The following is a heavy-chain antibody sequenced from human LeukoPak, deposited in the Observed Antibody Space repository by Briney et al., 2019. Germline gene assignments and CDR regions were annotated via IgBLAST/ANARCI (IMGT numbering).Heavy chain of an antibody. CDR3: ASNHAFDI. CDR2: IYTSGST. Sequence: SQTLSLTXTVSGGSFSSGSYYWSWIRQPAGKGLEWIGRIYTSGSTNYNPSLKSRVTISVDTSKNQFSLKLSSVTAADTAVYYCASNHAFDIWGQGTMVTVSS. CDR1: GGSFSSGSYY. J-gene: IGHJ3*02. V-gene: IGHV4-61*02.